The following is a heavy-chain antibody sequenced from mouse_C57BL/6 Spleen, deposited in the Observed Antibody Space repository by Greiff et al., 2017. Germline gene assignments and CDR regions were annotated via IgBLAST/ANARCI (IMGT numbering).Heavy chain of an antibody. J-gene: IGHJ1*03. Sequence: QVQLQQSGAELMKPGASVKLSCKATGYTFTGYWIEWVKQRPGHGLEWIGEILPGSGSTTYNEKFKGKATFTADTSYNTAYMQLSSLTTEDSAIYYCARTNNGSSYCYFDVWGTGTSVTVSS. CDR1: GYTFTGYW. CDR2: ILPGSGST. V-gene: IGHV1-9*01. CDR3: ARTNNGSSYCYFDV. D-gene: IGHD1-1*01.